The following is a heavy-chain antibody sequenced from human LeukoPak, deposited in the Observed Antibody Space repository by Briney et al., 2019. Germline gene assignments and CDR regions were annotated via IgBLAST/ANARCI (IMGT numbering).Heavy chain of an antibody. CDR1: GGSFSGYY. CDR2: INHSGST. V-gene: IGHV4-34*01. CDR3: ARGGVCYGY. J-gene: IGHJ4*02. D-gene: IGHD2-8*01. Sequence: SETLSLTCAAYGGSFSGYYWSWIRQPPGKGLEWIGEINHSGSTNYNPSLKSRVTISVDTSQNQFSLKLSAVTPADTAVFYWARGGVCYGYWGQGTLVTVSS.